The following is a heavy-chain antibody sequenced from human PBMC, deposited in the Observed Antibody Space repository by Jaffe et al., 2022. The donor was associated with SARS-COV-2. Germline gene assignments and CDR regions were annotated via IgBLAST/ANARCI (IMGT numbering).Heavy chain of an antibody. D-gene: IGHD6-19*01. J-gene: IGHJ1*01. Sequence: EVKLVESGGGLVQPGGSLRLSCAASGFIFSNDWMMWVRQTPGKGLEWVATIRGDGGDKYYVDSVRGRFTVSRDNAKNSLYLQMNSLRVEDTAIYYCARGSGWLVYHWGQGTLVSVSS. CDR3: ARGSGWLVYH. CDR1: GFIFSNDW. CDR2: IRGDGGDK. V-gene: IGHV3-7*03.